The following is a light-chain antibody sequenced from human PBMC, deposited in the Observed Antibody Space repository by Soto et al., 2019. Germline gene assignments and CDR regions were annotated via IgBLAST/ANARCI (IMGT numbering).Light chain of an antibody. CDR1: QHISNW. Sequence: DIQMTQSPSSVSASVGDRVSITCRASQHISNWLAWYQQKPGRAPKLLIYTGSSLQSGVPSRFSGTGSGTDFPLTISSLQPEDVANYYCQQAISLPLTVVGGIQVEIK. V-gene: IGKV1-12*01. CDR2: TGS. CDR3: QQAISLPLT. J-gene: IGKJ4*01.